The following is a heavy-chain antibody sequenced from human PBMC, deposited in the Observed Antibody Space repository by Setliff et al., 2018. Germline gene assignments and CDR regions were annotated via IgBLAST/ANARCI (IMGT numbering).Heavy chain of an antibody. J-gene: IGHJ3*01. V-gene: IGHV3-11*01. CDR1: GFTFSDYY. CDR2: ISSSGSLI. Sequence: PGGSLRLSCATSGFTFSDYYMSWIRQTPGKGLEWVAYISSSGSLIYYPDSVKGRFTISRDNAKKSVDLQMNSLRAEDTAVYYCARGHRYFSDTSGYFYDQGRSAFDVWGQGTMVTVSS. D-gene: IGHD3-22*01. CDR3: ARGHRYFSDTSGYFYDQGRSAFDV.